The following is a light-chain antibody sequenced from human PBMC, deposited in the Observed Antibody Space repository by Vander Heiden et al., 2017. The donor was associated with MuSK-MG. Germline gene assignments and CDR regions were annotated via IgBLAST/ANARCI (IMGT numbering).Light chain of an antibody. J-gene: IGLJ2*01. CDR1: SSNIGSNT. V-gene: IGLV1-44*01. CDR2: LNN. Sequence: QSIVAAPPATSGEPGEGVTISCSGSSSNIGSNTVNWYQQLPGTAPKLLFFLNNQRRSGVPAVFSVSTSATSASSANIWLQAEDEADYYCAAWDDSLNCVGFGGGTKLTVL. CDR3: AAWDDSLNCVG.